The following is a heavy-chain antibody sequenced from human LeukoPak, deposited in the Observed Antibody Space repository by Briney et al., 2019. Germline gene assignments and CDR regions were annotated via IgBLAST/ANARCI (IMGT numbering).Heavy chain of an antibody. Sequence: ASVKVSCKASGYTFTGYYMHWVRQAPGQGLEWMGWINPNSGGTNYAQKFQGRVTMTRDTSISTAYMELSRLRSDDTAVYYCARENSSEDDAFDIWGQGTMVTVSS. J-gene: IGHJ3*02. D-gene: IGHD6-19*01. CDR2: INPNSGGT. CDR3: ARENSSEDDAFDI. V-gene: IGHV1-2*02. CDR1: GYTFTGYY.